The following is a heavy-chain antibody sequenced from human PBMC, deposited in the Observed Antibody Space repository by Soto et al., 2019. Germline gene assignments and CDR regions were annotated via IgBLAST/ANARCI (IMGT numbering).Heavy chain of an antibody. CDR1: GFTFGTYT. CDR3: ARDLKMRDTGMVGKIPLYYYYGMDV. CDR2: ISGSSTYI. V-gene: IGHV3-21*01. D-gene: IGHD5-18*01. Sequence: GGSLRLSCAASGFTFGTYTMNWVRQAPGKGLEWVSSISGSSTYIYYADSVKGRFTISRDNAKNSLYLQMNGLRAEDTAVYYCARDLKMRDTGMVGKIPLYYYYGMDVWGPGTTVTVSS. J-gene: IGHJ6*02.